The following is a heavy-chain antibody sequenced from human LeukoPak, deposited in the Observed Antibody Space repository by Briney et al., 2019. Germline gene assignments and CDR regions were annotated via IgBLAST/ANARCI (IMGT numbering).Heavy chain of an antibody. V-gene: IGHV5-51*01. J-gene: IGHJ4*02. Sequence: HGESLKISCKGSGHSFTSYWIGWVRQMPGKGLEWMGIIYPGDSDTRYSPSFQGQVTISADKSISTAYLQWSSLKASDTAMYYYARSHDYGDYTLPFDYWGQGTLVTVSS. CDR3: ARSHDYGDYTLPFDY. D-gene: IGHD4-17*01. CDR2: IYPGDSDT. CDR1: GHSFTSYW.